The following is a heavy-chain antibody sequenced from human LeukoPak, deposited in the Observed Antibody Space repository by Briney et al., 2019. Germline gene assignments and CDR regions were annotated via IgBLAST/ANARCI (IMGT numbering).Heavy chain of an antibody. V-gene: IGHV4-30-2*01. CDR3: ARATLGRYYDSSGYSSS. CDR1: GGSISSGGYS. D-gene: IGHD3-22*01. Sequence: SETLSLTCAVSGGSISSGGYSWSWIRQPPGKGLEWIGYIYHSGSTYYNPSLKSRVTISVDRSKNQFSLKLSSVTAADTAVYYCARATLGRYYDSSGYSSSWGQGTLVTVSS. CDR2: IYHSGST. J-gene: IGHJ4*02.